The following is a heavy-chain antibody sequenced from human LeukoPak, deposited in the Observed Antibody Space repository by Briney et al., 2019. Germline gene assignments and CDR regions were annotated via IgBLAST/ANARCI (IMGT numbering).Heavy chain of an antibody. CDR1: GFTFSSCA. CDR3: ATHYDTSGYYNFDF. D-gene: IGHD3-22*01. J-gene: IGHJ4*02. V-gene: IGHV3-23*01. CDR2: ISGTGVTT. Sequence: GGSLRLSCAASGFTFSSCALTWVRQAPGKGLEWVSTISGTGVTTFYADSVRGRFTISRDNSKNTLYLQMSSLRAEDTAVYYCATHYDTSGYYNFDFWGQGTLVTVSS.